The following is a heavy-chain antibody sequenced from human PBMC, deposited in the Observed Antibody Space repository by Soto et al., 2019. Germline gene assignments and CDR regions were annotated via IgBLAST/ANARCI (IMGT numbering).Heavy chain of an antibody. D-gene: IGHD2-15*01. CDR3: AKGYCSGGSCPYYYYMDV. CDR2: ISGSGGST. J-gene: IGHJ6*03. Sequence: GGSLRLSCAASGFTFSSYAMSWVRQAPGKGLEWVSAISGSGGSTYYADSVKGRFTISRDNSKNTLYLQMNSLRAEDTAVYYCAKGYCSGGSCPYYYYMDVWGKGTTVTVSS. V-gene: IGHV3-23*01. CDR1: GFTFSSYA.